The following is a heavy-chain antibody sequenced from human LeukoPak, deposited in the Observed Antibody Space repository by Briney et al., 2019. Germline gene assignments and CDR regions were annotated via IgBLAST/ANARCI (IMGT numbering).Heavy chain of an antibody. CDR2: ISSSSSYI. D-gene: IGHD2-21*01. Sequence: TGGSLRLPCAASGFTFSSYSMNWVRQAPGKGLEWVSSISSSSSYIYYADSVKGRFTISRDNSKNTLYLQMNSLRAEDAAVYFCAKAPVTSCRGAYCYPFDSWGQGTLVTVSS. J-gene: IGHJ4*02. V-gene: IGHV3-21*04. CDR3: AKAPVTSCRGAYCYPFDS. CDR1: GFTFSSYS.